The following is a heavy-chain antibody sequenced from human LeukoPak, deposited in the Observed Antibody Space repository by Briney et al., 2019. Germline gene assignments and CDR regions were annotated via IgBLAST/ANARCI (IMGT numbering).Heavy chain of an antibody. D-gene: IGHD3-3*01. CDR1: GGSLSGYY. V-gene: IGHV4-34*01. CDR3: ARGGFYNFWSGYYTFDY. Sequence: PSETLSLTCAVYGGSLSGYYWSWIRQPPGKGLEWIGEINHSGSTNYNPSLKSRVTISVDTSKNQFSLKLSSVTAADTAVYYCARGGFYNFWSGYYTFDYWGQGTLVTVSS. J-gene: IGHJ4*02. CDR2: INHSGST.